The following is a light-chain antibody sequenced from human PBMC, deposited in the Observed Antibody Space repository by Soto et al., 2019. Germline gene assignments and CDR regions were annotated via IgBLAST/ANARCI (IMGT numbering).Light chain of an antibody. Sequence: QSALTQPASVSGTPGQSVSISCTGSSSDVGNYDLVSWVQHHPGKVPQLIIYEATKRPSGVSIRCSGSKSGNTASLTISGLQAEDEADYYCCAYEGSYTIFGGGTKLTVL. CDR3: CAYEGSYTI. V-gene: IGLV2-23*01. CDR1: SSDVGNYDL. J-gene: IGLJ2*01. CDR2: EAT.